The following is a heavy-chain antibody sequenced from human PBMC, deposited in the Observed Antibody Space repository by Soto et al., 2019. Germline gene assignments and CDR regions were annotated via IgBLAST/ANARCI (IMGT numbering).Heavy chain of an antibody. D-gene: IGHD6-19*01. CDR3: ARGIRQSSGWDLDN. CDR2: IIPMFGSP. V-gene: IGHV1-69*06. J-gene: IGHJ4*02. CDR1: GGSFSSDA. Sequence: QVQLDQSGAEVKKPGSSVKVSCKASGGSFSSDAISWVRQAPGQGLEWMGGIIPMFGSPNYAPKFQGRVTITAYKSTSTLYMELSSLRSDDTAVYYCARGIRQSSGWDLDNWGQGTQVTVSS.